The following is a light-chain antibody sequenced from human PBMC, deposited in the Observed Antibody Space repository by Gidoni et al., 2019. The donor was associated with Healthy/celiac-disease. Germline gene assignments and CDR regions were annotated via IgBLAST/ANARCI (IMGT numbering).Light chain of an antibody. CDR2: EGS. CDR3: CSYAGSSTWV. J-gene: IGLJ3*02. Sequence: QSALTLPASVSGSPGQSITISCTGTSSDVGSYNLVSWYQQHPCKAPKLMIYEGSKRPSGVSNRFSGSKPGNTASLTISGLQAEDEADYYCCSYAGSSTWVFGGGTKLTVL. CDR1: SSDVGSYNL. V-gene: IGLV2-23*01.